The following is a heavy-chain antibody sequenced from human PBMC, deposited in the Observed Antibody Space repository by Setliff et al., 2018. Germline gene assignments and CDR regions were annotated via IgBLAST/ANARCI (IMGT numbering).Heavy chain of an antibody. CDR2: IYHSGTT. J-gene: IGHJ4*02. Sequence: SETLSLTCAVSGGSISSPNWWNWVRQPPGKGLEWIGEIYHSGTTNYNPSLKSRVTMSVDKSRNQFSLRLTSVTAADTAIYYCTRAYSGSHDYWGQGTLVTRLL. CDR3: TRAYSGSHDY. D-gene: IGHD1-26*01. V-gene: IGHV4-4*02. CDR1: GGSISSPNW.